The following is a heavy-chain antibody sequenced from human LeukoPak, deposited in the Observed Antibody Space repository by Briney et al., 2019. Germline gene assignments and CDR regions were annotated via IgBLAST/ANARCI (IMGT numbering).Heavy chain of an antibody. CDR1: GGSISSYY. J-gene: IGHJ4*02. Sequence: PSETLSLTCTVSGGSISSYYWSWIRQPAGKGLEWIGYIYYSGSTNYNPSLKSRVTISVDTSKNQFSLKLSSVTAADTAVYYCAGGLYSSGWSDYWGQGTLVTVSS. CDR2: IYYSGST. V-gene: IGHV4-59*01. CDR3: AGGLYSSGWSDY. D-gene: IGHD6-19*01.